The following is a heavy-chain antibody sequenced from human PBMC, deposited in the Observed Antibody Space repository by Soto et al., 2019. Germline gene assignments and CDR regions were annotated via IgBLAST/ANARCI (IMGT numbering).Heavy chain of an antibody. V-gene: IGHV4-31*03. Sequence: SETLSLTCTVSGGAISSGGYYWSWIRQHPGKGLEWIGYIYYSGSTYYNPTLKSRVTISVDTSKNQFSLKLSSVTAADTAVYYCARYLIVVVPVAQEAHDDFDIWGQEKVVTVSS. CDR2: IYYSGST. D-gene: IGHD2-2*01. CDR1: GGAISSGGYY. CDR3: ARYLIVVVPVAQEAHDDFDI. J-gene: IGHJ3*02.